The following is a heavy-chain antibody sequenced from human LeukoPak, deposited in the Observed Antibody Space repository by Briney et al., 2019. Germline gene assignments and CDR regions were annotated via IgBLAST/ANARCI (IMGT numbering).Heavy chain of an antibody. CDR2: IYYSGST. V-gene: IGHV4-39*01. J-gene: IGHJ5*02. Sequence: SETLSLTCTVSGGSISISSYYWGWIRQPPGEGLEWIGSIYYSGSTYYNPSLKSRVTISVDTSKNQFSLKLSSVTAADTAVYYSASPRPVCSGGSCDLNWFDPWGQGTLVTVSS. D-gene: IGHD2-15*01. CDR1: GGSISISSYY. CDR3: ASPRPVCSGGSCDLNWFDP.